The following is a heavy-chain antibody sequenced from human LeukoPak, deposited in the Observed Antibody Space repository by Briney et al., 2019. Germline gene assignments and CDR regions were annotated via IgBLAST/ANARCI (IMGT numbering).Heavy chain of an antibody. J-gene: IGHJ4*02. D-gene: IGHD3-22*01. CDR1: GFTFSSYS. CDR2: ISSSSSYI. CDR3: ARDRSYYYDSSGPFDY. Sequence: KPGGSLRLSCAASGFTFSSYSMNWVRQAPGKGLEWVSSISSSSSYIYYADSVKGRFTISRDNAKNSLYLQMNSLRAEDTAVYYCARDRSYYYDSSGPFDYWGQGTLVTVSS. V-gene: IGHV3-21*01.